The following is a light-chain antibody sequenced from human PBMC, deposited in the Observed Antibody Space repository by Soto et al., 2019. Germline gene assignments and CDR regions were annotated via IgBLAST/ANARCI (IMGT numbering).Light chain of an antibody. CDR3: QQRDNWPWT. J-gene: IGKJ1*01. CDR2: DVS. CDR1: QSVRSN. V-gene: IGKV3-11*01. Sequence: EIVLTQSPATLSLSPGERATLSCRASQSVRSNLAWYQHKPGQAPRLLIYDVSNRATDTPGRFSGSGFGTDFTLTISNVEPEDFAVYYCQQRDNWPWTFGQGAKEAIK.